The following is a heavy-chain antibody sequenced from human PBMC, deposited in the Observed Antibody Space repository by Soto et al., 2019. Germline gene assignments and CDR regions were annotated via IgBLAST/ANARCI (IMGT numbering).Heavy chain of an antibody. CDR2: INYSGDT. V-gene: IGHV4-59*01. J-gene: IGHJ6*02. D-gene: IGHD6-6*01. Sequence: QVQLQESGPGLVRPSETLSLTCTVSGDSITSYYWNWVRQPPGKGLEWIGYINYSGDTTYNPSLKSRVTISPDTSKNQLSLKVTSVTAADTAVYYCARDDSSPSDRYYYYGMNVWGQGTTVTVSS. CDR3: ARDDSSPSDRYYYYGMNV. CDR1: GDSITSYY.